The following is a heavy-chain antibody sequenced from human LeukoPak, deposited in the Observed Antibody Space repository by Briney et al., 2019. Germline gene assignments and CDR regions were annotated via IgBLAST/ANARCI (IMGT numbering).Heavy chain of an antibody. J-gene: IGHJ5*02. CDR3: ARGLPKHDFGDYGGTWFDP. CDR1: GGSISSYY. D-gene: IGHD4-17*01. Sequence: SETLSLTCTVSGGSISSYYWSWIRQPPGKGLEWIGYIYYSGSTNYNPSLKSRVTISVDTSKNQFSLKLSSVTAADTAMYYCARGLPKHDFGDYGGTWFDPWGQGTLVTVSS. CDR2: IYYSGST. V-gene: IGHV4-59*12.